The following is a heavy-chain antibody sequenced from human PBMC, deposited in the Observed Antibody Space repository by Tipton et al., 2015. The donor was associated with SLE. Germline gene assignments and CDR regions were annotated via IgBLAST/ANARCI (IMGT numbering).Heavy chain of an antibody. Sequence: TLSLTCTVSGGSISNYYWSWIRQPAGKGLEWIGRIYTSGSTNYDPSLKSRVTISVDTSKNQFSLKLSSVTAADTAVYYCARGGLGVSYYYYMDVWGKGTTVTVSS. CDR3: ARGGLGVSYYYYMDV. CDR2: IYTSGST. CDR1: GGSISNYY. V-gene: IGHV4-4*07. J-gene: IGHJ6*03. D-gene: IGHD1-26*01.